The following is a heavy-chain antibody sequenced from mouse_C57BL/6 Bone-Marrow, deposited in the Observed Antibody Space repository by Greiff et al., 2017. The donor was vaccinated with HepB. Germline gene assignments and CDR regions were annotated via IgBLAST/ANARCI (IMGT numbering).Heavy chain of an antibody. CDR3: ARHEVTGDYGTSYYAMDY. V-gene: IGHV1-62-2*01. CDR2: FYPGSGSI. D-gene: IGHD1-1*01. J-gene: IGHJ4*01. CDR1: GYTFTEYT. Sequence: QVQLQQSGAELVKPGASVKLSCKASGYTFTEYTIHWVKQRSGQGLEWIGWFYPGSGSIKYNEKFKDKATLTADKSSSTVYMELSRLTSEDSAVYCCARHEVTGDYGTSYYAMDYWGQGTSVTVSS.